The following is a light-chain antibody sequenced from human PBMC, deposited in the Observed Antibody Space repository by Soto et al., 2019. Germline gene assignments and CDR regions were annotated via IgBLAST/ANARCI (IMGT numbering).Light chain of an antibody. Sequence: QSALTQPASVSGSPGQSIAISCTGTSSDVGAYDFVSWYQQHPDKAPKLMIYEVSNRPSGVSDRFSGSKSVNTATLTISGVQADDEADYYCSSYTTSSTRVFGTGTKLTVL. CDR2: EVS. CDR1: SSDVGAYDF. J-gene: IGLJ1*01. V-gene: IGLV2-14*03. CDR3: SSYTTSSTRV.